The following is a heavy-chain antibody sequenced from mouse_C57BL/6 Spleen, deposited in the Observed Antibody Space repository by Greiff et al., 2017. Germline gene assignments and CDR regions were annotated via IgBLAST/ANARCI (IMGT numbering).Heavy chain of an antibody. D-gene: IGHD2-5*01. J-gene: IGHJ2*01. CDR3: ARGDSNDY. V-gene: IGHV1-82*01. CDR2: IYPGDGDT. CDR1: GYAFSSSW. Sequence: VQRVESGPELVKPGASVKISCKASGYAFSSSWMNWVKQRPGKGLEWIGRIYPGDGDTNYNGKFKGKATLTADKSSSTAYMQLSSLTSEDSAVYFCARGDSNDYWGQGTTLTVSS.